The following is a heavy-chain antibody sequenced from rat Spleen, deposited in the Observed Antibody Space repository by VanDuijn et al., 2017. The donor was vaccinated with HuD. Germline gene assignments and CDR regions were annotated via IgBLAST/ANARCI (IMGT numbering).Heavy chain of an antibody. D-gene: IGHD4-6*01. CDR2: ISTDGDNT. Sequence: EVQLVESGGGIVQPGRSMKLSCVASGFTFSDYGMAWVRQAPKKGLEWVAYISTDGDNTYYRDSVKGRFTISRDNAKSTLYLQMDSLRSEDTATYYCATEDWAGWGQGVMVTVSS. CDR3: ATEDWAG. CDR1: GFTFSDYG. J-gene: IGHJ2*01. V-gene: IGHV5-25*01.